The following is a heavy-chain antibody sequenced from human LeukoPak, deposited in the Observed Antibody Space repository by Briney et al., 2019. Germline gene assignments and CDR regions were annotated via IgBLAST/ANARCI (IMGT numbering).Heavy chain of an antibody. Sequence: ASVKASCKASGYTFTGYYMHWVRQAPGQGLEWMGWINPNSGGTNYAQKFQGRVTMTRDTSISTAYMELSRLRSDDTAVYYCARVLSSSSPWFDPWGQGTLVTVSS. CDR2: INPNSGGT. J-gene: IGHJ5*02. V-gene: IGHV1-2*02. CDR1: GYTFTGYY. D-gene: IGHD6-6*01. CDR3: ARVLSSSSPWFDP.